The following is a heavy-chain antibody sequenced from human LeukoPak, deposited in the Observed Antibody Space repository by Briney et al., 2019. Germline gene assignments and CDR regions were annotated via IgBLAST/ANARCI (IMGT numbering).Heavy chain of an antibody. CDR3: ARDWGITGTTGWFDP. D-gene: IGHD1-7*01. J-gene: IGHJ5*02. V-gene: IGHV3-74*01. Sequence: GGSLRLSCAASGFTFSSYWMSWVRQAPGKGLMWVSQINSDGSATSCADPVKGRFTISRDNAKNSLYLQMNSLRAEDTAVYYCARDWGITGTTGWFDPWGQGTLVTVSS. CDR1: GFTFSSYW. CDR2: INSDGSAT.